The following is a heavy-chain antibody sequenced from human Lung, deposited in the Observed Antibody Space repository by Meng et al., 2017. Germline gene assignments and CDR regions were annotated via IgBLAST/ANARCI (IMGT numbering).Heavy chain of an antibody. CDR3: ARGPTTMAHDFDY. CDR2: INHSGST. V-gene: IGHV4-34*01. Sequence: QSQGWGARRLEPSETLSLTCVVSGGSFSDYYRSWIRQAPGKGLEWIGEINHSGSTNYNPSLESRATISVDTSQNNLSLKLSSVTAADSAVYYCARGPTTMAHDFDYWGQGTLVTVSS. J-gene: IGHJ4*02. CDR1: GGSFSDYY. D-gene: IGHD4-11*01.